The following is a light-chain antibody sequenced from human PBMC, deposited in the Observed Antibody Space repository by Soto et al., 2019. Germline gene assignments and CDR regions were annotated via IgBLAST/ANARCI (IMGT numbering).Light chain of an antibody. J-gene: IGKJ5*01. CDR3: QQTNSFPIT. CDR1: QGIGTW. V-gene: IGKV1D-12*01. Sequence: DVQVPQSPSFVSASVGDRVTITCRASQGIGTWLACYQQKPGAAPNLLISGASNLESGVPARFSGSVRGPHFTFTIVSLQPEDSATYYCQQTNSFPITFGQGTRLE. CDR2: GAS.